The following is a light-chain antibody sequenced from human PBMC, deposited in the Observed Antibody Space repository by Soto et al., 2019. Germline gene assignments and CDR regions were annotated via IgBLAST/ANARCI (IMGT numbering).Light chain of an antibody. Sequence: EIVMTQSPATLSVSPGERVTLSCRASQSVSSNLAWYQVKPGQAPRLLIYTASIRATGVPASFSGSGSGTEFTLTISSLQSEDFAIYYCQQYYNWPRTFGQGTKVEIK. V-gene: IGKV3-15*01. J-gene: IGKJ1*01. CDR1: QSVSSN. CDR3: QQYYNWPRT. CDR2: TAS.